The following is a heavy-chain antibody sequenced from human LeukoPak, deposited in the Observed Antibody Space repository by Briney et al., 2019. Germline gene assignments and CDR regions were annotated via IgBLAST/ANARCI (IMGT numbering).Heavy chain of an antibody. D-gene: IGHD4-17*01. CDR2: IIPIFGTA. CDR1: GGTFSSYA. V-gene: IGHV1-69*05. CDR3: ARDRGGDYQKNWFDP. Sequence: SVKVSCKASGGTFSSYAISWVRQAPGQGLEWMGRIIPIFGTANYAQKFQGRVTITTDECTSTAYMELSSLRSEDTAVYYCARDRGGDYQKNWFDPWGQGTLVTVSS. J-gene: IGHJ5*02.